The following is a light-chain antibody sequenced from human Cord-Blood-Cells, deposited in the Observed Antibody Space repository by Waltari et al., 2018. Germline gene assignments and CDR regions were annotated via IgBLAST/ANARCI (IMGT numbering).Light chain of an antibody. CDR3: NSRDSSGNHVV. CDR1: RLRSYY. Sequence: SSELTQDPAVSVALGQTVRITCPGDRLRSYYASWYQQKPGQAPVRVIYGKNNRPSGIPDRFSGSSSGNTASLTITGAQAEDEADYYCNSRDSSGNHVVFGGGTKLTVL. J-gene: IGLJ2*01. CDR2: GKN. V-gene: IGLV3-19*01.